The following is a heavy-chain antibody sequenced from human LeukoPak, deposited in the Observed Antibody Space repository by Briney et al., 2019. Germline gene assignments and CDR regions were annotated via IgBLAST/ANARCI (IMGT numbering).Heavy chain of an antibody. CDR2: IRSKAYGGTT. J-gene: IGHJ4*02. V-gene: IGHV3-49*04. Sequence: GGSLRLSCTASGFTFGDYAMSWVRQAPGEGQEWVGFIRSKAYGGTTEYAASVKGRFTISRDDSKTIAYLQMNSLKTEDTAVYYCARENYGEDYWGQGTLVTVSS. D-gene: IGHD4-17*01. CDR1: GFTFGDYA. CDR3: ARENYGEDY.